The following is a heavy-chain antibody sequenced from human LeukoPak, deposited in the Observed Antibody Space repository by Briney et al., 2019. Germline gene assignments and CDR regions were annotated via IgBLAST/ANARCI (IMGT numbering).Heavy chain of an antibody. Sequence: GASVKVSCKASGYIFTNYGINWVRQAPGQGLEWMGWISTYSANTNYAQKLQGRVTMTTDTSTSTVYMESRSLRSDDTAVYYCARDHCTNGVCYIAYWGQGTLVTVSS. D-gene: IGHD2-8*01. CDR3: ARDHCTNGVCYIAY. V-gene: IGHV1-18*01. CDR1: GYIFTNYG. J-gene: IGHJ4*02. CDR2: ISTYSANT.